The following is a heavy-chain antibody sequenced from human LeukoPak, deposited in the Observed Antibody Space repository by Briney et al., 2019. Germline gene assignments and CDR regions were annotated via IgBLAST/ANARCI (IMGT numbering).Heavy chain of an antibody. V-gene: IGHV3-48*03. J-gene: IGHJ5*02. CDR2: ISSSGSTI. Sequence: PGGSLRLSCAASGFTFSSYELNWVRQAPGKGLEWVSYISSSGSTIYYADSVKGRFTISRDNAKNSLYLQMNSLRAEDTAVYYCARPLLGSFHDWFDPWGQGTLVTVSS. D-gene: IGHD2-15*01. CDR1: GFTFSSYE. CDR3: ARPLLGSFHDWFDP.